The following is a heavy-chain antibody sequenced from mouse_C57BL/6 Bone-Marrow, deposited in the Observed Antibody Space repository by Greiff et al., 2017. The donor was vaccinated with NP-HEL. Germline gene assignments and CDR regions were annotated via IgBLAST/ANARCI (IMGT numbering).Heavy chain of an antibody. Sequence: EVQGVESGGDLVKPGGSLKLSCAASGFTFSSYGMSWVRQTPDKRLEWVATISSGGSYTYYPDSVKGRFTISRDNAKNTRYLQMSSLKSEDTAMYYCASRAYWGQGTLVTVSA. J-gene: IGHJ3*01. CDR1: GFTFSSYG. CDR2: ISSGGSYT. CDR3: ASRAY. V-gene: IGHV5-6*01.